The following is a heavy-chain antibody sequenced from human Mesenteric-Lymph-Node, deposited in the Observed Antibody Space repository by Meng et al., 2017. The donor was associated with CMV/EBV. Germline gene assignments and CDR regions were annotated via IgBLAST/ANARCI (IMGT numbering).Heavy chain of an antibody. J-gene: IGHJ6*02. D-gene: IGHD2-2*02. V-gene: IGHV3-21*01. CDR1: GFTFSSYS. CDR3: ARFGPVVPAAITTLVPNYYYYGMDV. Sequence: LSLTCAASGFTFSSYSMNWVRQAPGKGLEWVSSISSSSSYIYYADSVKGRFTISRDNAKNSLYLQMNSLRAEDTAVYYCARFGPVVPAAITTLVPNYYYYGMDVWGQGTTVTVSS. CDR2: ISSSSSYI.